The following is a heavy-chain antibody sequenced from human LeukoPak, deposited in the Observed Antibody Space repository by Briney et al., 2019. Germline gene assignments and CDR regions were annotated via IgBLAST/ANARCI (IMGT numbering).Heavy chain of an antibody. CDR3: ASTLTDSIDH. CDR2: ISYDGSNK. CDR1: GFTFSSYA. J-gene: IGHJ4*02. D-gene: IGHD2-15*01. V-gene: IGHV3-30*04. Sequence: GGSLRLSCAASGFTFSSYAMHWVRQAPGKGLKWVAVISYDGSNKYYADSVKGRFTISRDNSKNTLYLQMNSLRAEDTAVYYCASTLTDSIDHWGQGTLVTVSS.